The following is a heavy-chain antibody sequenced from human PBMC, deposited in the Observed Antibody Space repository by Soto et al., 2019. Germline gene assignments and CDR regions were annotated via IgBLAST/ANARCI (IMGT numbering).Heavy chain of an antibody. V-gene: IGHV1-69*01. CDR1: GGTFSSYA. J-gene: IGHJ6*02. CDR2: IIPIFGTA. Sequence: SCKASGGTFSSYAISWVRQAPGQGLEWMGGIIPIFGTANYAQKFQGRVTITADESTSTAYMELSSLRSEDTAVYYCARCGYSGYDRPDYYYYYGMDVWGQGTTVTVSS. D-gene: IGHD5-12*01. CDR3: ARCGYSGYDRPDYYYYYGMDV.